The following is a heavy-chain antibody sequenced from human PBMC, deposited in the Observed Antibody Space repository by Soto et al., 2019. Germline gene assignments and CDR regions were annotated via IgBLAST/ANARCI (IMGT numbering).Heavy chain of an antibody. Sequence: QVQLQESGPGLVKPSETLSLTCTVSGASVSSGNYYWSWIRQPPGKGLECIGYISYSGSTNYNPSLRGRVTISIDTSKHQFSLKLSSVTAADTAVYYCARGSGSYYAYWGQGTLVTVSS. CDR1: GASVSSGNYY. J-gene: IGHJ4*02. CDR2: ISYSGST. CDR3: ARGSGSYYAY. V-gene: IGHV4-61*01. D-gene: IGHD1-26*01.